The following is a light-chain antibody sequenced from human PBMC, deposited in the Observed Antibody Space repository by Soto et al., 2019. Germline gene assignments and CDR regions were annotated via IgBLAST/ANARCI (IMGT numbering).Light chain of an antibody. CDR2: YSR. CDR3: QVWDLSSNHPSVV. J-gene: IGLJ2*01. V-gene: IGLV3-21*04. CDR1: NIGSKS. Sequence: SYELTQPPSVSVAPGKTARITCGGDNIGSKSVHWYQQRPGQAPLLVIYYSRDRPSGIPERFSGSNSGSTATLTISWVDAGDEADYYCQVWDLSSNHPSVVFGGGTKVTVL.